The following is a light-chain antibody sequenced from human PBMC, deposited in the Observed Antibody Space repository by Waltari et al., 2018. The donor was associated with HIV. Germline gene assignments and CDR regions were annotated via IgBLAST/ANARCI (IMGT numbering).Light chain of an antibody. CDR1: SSNIGNNY. CDR3: GTWDSSLSAGV. J-gene: IGLJ1*01. CDR2: DNN. V-gene: IGLV1-51*01. Sequence: QSVLTQPPSVSAAPGQKVTISCSGSSSNIGNNYVSWYQQLPGTAPKLLIYDNNKRPSGIPDRFSCSKSGTSATLGITGLQTGDEADYYCGTWDSSLSAGVFGTGTKVTVL.